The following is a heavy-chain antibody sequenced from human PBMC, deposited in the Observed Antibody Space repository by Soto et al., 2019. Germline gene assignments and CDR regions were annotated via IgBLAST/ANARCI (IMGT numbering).Heavy chain of an antibody. D-gene: IGHD3-16*01. J-gene: IGHJ4*02. CDR2: IYWDDEK. CDR1: GFSLSTSGVG. V-gene: IGHV2-5*02. Sequence: QITLKESGPTLVKPTQTLTLTCTFSGFSLSTSGVGVGWIRQPPGKAMEWLALIYWDDEKRYSQSLKSRLTITKDTSKNPVVLTMTTMDPVDTATYYCAHRRRGSYFHYWGQATLVTVSS. CDR3: AHRRRGSYFHY.